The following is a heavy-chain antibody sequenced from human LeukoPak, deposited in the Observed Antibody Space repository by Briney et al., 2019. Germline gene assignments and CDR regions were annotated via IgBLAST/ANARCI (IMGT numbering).Heavy chain of an antibody. Sequence: SETLSLTCTVSGGSISSYYWSWIGQPPGKGLEWIGYIYYSGSTNYNPSLKSRVTISVDTSKNQFSLKLSSVTAADSAVYYCARDQDWFDHWGQGTLVTVSS. J-gene: IGHJ5*02. CDR1: GGSISSYY. V-gene: IGHV4-59*01. CDR2: IYYSGST. CDR3: ARDQDWFDH.